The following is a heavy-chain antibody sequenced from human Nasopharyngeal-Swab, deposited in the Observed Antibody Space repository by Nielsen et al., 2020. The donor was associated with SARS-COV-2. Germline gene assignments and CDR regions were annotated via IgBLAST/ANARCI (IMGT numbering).Heavy chain of an antibody. CDR3: ARDGDRRERWLQFLDY. Sequence: SVKVSCKASGGTFSSYAINWVRRAPGQGLEWMGGIIPIFGTANYAQKFQGRVTITADESTSTAYMELSSLRSEDTAVYYCARDGDRRERWLQFLDYWGQGTLVTVSS. CDR1: GGTFSSYA. CDR2: IIPIFGTA. J-gene: IGHJ4*02. V-gene: IGHV1-69*13. D-gene: IGHD5-24*01.